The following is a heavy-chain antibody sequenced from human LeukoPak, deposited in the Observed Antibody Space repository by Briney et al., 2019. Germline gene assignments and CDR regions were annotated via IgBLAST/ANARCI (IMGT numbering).Heavy chain of an antibody. D-gene: IGHD3-22*01. CDR2: IYQSGSA. CDR3: ARNSYYDNSGEGAFDI. J-gene: IGHJ3*02. Sequence: SWIRQPPGRGLEWIGYIYQSGSASYNPSLQSRVTISIDKSKNQFSLNLNSVTAADTAVYYCARNSYYDNSGEGAFDIWGQGTMVTVSS. V-gene: IGHV4-30-2*01.